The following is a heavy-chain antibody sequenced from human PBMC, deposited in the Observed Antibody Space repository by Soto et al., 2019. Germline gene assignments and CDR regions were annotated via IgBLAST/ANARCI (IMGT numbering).Heavy chain of an antibody. CDR2: FDPEDGET. CDR3: ASITMVRGVSY. V-gene: IGHV1-24*01. D-gene: IGHD3-10*01. CDR1: GYTFTSYG. J-gene: IGHJ4*02. Sequence: ASVKVSCKASGYTFTSYGISWVRQAPGKGLEWMGGFDPEDGETIYAQKFQGRVTMTEDTSTDTAYMELSSLRSEDTAVYYCASITMVRGVSYWGQGTLVTVSS.